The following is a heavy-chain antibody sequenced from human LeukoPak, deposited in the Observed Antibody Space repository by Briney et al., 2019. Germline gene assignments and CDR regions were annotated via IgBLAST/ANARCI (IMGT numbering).Heavy chain of an antibody. Sequence: QAGGSLRLSCAASGFTFSSYEMNWVRQAPGKGLEWVSYISSSGSTIYYADSVKGRFTISRDNAKNSLYLQMNSLRAEDTAVYYCARGRPDGGYEWGQGTLVTVSS. J-gene: IGHJ4*02. V-gene: IGHV3-48*03. CDR1: GFTFSSYE. CDR3: ARGRPDGGYE. CDR2: ISSSGSTI. D-gene: IGHD3-22*01.